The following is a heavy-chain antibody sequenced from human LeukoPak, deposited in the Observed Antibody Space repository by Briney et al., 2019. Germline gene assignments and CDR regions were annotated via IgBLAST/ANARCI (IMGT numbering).Heavy chain of an antibody. CDR3: ARDPTVYSSGWDYFDY. Sequence: GASVKASCKASGYTFTSYGISWVRQAPGQGLEWMGWISAYNGNTNYAQKLQGRVTMTTDTSTSTAYMELRSLRSDDTAVYYCARDPTVYSSGWDYFDYWGQGTLVTVSS. D-gene: IGHD6-19*01. V-gene: IGHV1-18*01. CDR2: ISAYNGNT. J-gene: IGHJ4*02. CDR1: GYTFTSYG.